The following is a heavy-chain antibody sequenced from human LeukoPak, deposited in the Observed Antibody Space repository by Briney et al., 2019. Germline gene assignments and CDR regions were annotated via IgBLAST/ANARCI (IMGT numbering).Heavy chain of an antibody. CDR3: VREVTVTSYFDY. CDR1: GFSFSNYA. V-gene: IGHV3-23*01. Sequence: GGSLRLSCAASGFSFSNYAMGWVRQAPGKGLEWVSTISGRGDSTYYADSVKGRFTISRDNAKNTLYLQMNSLRAEDTAVYYCVREVTVTSYFDYWGQGILVTVSS. CDR2: ISGRGDST. D-gene: IGHD2-21*02. J-gene: IGHJ4*02.